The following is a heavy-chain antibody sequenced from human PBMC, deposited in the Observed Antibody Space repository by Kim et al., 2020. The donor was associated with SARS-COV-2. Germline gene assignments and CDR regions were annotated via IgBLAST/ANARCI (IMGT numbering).Heavy chain of an antibody. D-gene: IGHD5-18*01. J-gene: IGHJ5*02. V-gene: IGHV3-21*01. Sequence: GGSLRHSCAASEFSFSSYSMNWVRQAPGKGLEWVSSISSSGTYIYYADSVKGRFTISRDNAKNSVHLEMNSLRDEDTALYYCARGVDTALVSGGYNWFDPWGQGTLVIVSS. CDR2: ISSSGTYI. CDR3: ARGVDTALVSGGYNWFDP. CDR1: EFSFSSYS.